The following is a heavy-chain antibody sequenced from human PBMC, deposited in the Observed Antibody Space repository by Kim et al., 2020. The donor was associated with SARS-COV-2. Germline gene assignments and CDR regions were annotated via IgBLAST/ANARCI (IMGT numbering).Heavy chain of an antibody. CDR2: ISSSGSTI. CDR1: GFTFSSYE. V-gene: IGHV3-48*03. Sequence: GGSLRLSCAASGFTFSSYEMNWVRQAPGKGLEWVSYISSSGSTICYADSVKGRFTISRDNAKNSLYLQMNSLRAEDTAVYYCARGRWLQLYYFDYWGQGTLVTVSS. J-gene: IGHJ4*02. D-gene: IGHD5-12*01. CDR3: ARGRWLQLYYFDY.